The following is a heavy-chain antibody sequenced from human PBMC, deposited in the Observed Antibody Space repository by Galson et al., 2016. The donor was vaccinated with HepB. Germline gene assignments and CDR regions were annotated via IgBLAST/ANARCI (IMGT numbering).Heavy chain of an antibody. Sequence: SETLSLTCAVYGGSFSGYYWSWIRQPPGKGLEWIGEINPSGSTNYNPSVKSRVTISVDPSNNQFSLKLGSVTAADTAVYYCASTSAWVDNWFDPWGQGTLVTVSS. D-gene: IGHD6-19*01. J-gene: IGHJ5*02. CDR3: ASTSAWVDNWFDP. V-gene: IGHV4-34*01. CDR1: GGSFSGYY. CDR2: INPSGST.